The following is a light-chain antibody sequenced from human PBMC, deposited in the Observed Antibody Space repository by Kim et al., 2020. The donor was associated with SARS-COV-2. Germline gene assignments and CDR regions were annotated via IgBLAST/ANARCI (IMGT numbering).Light chain of an antibody. V-gene: IGLV4-69*01. CDR3: QTWGSGIRI. CDR1: SGHSGYS. CDR2: VNSDGSH. J-gene: IGLJ2*01. Sequence: SVRLTCTRSSGHSGYSIAWHQMQPEKGPRYLMIVNSDGSHMKGDGIPDRFSGSSSGAERYLTISSLQSDDEADYYCQTWGSGIRIFGGGTKLAVL.